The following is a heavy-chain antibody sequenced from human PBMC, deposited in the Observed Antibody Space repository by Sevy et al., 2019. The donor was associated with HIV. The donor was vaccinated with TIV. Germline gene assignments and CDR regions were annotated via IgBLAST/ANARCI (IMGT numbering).Heavy chain of an antibody. D-gene: IGHD3-3*01. CDR1: GFTFNNYA. V-gene: IGHV3-23*01. J-gene: IGHJ5*02. Sequence: GGSLRLSCAASGFTFNNYAMSWVRQAPGKGLEWVSTISGTGVNTYYADSVKGRFTISRDNSKNTLYLQMNSLRAEDTAVYYCTTDQGDFWSGYHTNWFDPWGQGTLVTVSS. CDR2: ISGTGVNT. CDR3: TTDQGDFWSGYHTNWFDP.